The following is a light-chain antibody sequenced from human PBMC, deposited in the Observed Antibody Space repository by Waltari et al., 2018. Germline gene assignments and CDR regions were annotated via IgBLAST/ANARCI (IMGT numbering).Light chain of an antibody. J-gene: IGLJ1*01. CDR3: CSYAGTYIHYV. Sequence: QSALTQPRSVSGSLGQTVTISCTGTSSDVGGYNYVSWYQHHPDKAPRLIIYDVNKRPSGVPVRCSGSKSGYTASLTVSGLQAEDEADYYCCSYAGTYIHYVFGTGTKVTVL. CDR2: DVN. V-gene: IGLV2-11*01. CDR1: SSDVGGYNY.